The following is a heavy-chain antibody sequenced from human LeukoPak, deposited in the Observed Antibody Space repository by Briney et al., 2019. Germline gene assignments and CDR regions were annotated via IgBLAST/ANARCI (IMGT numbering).Heavy chain of an antibody. CDR1: GYTFTSYY. CDR2: INPSGGST. D-gene: IGHD2-21*02. V-gene: IGHV1-46*01. CDR3: ARGAYCGGDCYSRDYYYYYMDV. Sequence: ASVKVSCKASGYTFTSYYMHWVRQAPGQGLEWMGIINPSGGSTNYAQKFQGRVTMTRDMSTSTVYMELSSLRSEDTAVYYCARGAYCGGDCYSRDYYYYYMDVWGKGTTVTVSS. J-gene: IGHJ6*03.